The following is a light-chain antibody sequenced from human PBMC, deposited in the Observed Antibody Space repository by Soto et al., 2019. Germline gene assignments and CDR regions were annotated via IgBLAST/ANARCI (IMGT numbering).Light chain of an antibody. V-gene: IGLV1-44*01. CDR3: AAWDDSLTGWV. J-gene: IGLJ3*02. CDR2: GNN. Sequence: QSVMTQPPSASGTPGQRVTISCSGSNSNIGSNAVNWYQHLPGTAPKLLMHGNNQRPSGVSDRFSGSKSGTSASLAISGLQSEDEADYYCAAWDDSLTGWVFGGGTKLTVL. CDR1: NSNIGSNA.